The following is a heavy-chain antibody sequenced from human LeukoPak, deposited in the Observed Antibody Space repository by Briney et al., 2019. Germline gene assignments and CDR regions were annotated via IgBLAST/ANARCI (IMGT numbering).Heavy chain of an antibody. D-gene: IGHD1-14*01. Sequence: GASVKVSCTASGYTFTSYAMHWVRQAPGQRLEWMGWINAGNGNTKYSQKFQGRVTITRDTSASTAYMELSSLRSEDTAVYYCASGVTVNDAFDVWGQGTMVTVSS. CDR1: GYTFTSYA. CDR2: INAGNGNT. J-gene: IGHJ3*01. V-gene: IGHV1-3*01. CDR3: ASGVTVNDAFDV.